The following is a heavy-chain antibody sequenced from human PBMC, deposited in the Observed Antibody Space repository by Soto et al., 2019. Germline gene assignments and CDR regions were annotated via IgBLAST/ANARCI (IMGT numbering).Heavy chain of an antibody. V-gene: IGHV3-30*18. J-gene: IGHJ4*02. CDR3: AKEPLGYCSGGSCYSLIFDY. CDR2: ISYDGSNK. D-gene: IGHD2-15*01. Sequence: QVQLVESGGGVVQPGRSLRLSCAASGFTFSSYGMHWVRQAPGKGLEWVAVISYDGSNKYYADSVKGRFTISRDNSKNTLYLKMNSLRAEDTAVYYCAKEPLGYCSGGSCYSLIFDYWGQGTLVTVSS. CDR1: GFTFSSYG.